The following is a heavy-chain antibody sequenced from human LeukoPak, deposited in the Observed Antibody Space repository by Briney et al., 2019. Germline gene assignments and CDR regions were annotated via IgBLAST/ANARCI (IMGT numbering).Heavy chain of an antibody. CDR3: ARGYSGGWYPNYYYYMDV. Sequence: ASVKVSCKASGYTFTGYYMHWVRQAPGQGLEWMGRINPNSGGTNYAQKFQGRVTMTRDTSISTAYMELSRLRSDDTAVYYCARGYSGGWYPNYYYYMDVWGKGTTVTVSS. J-gene: IGHJ6*03. CDR1: GYTFTGYY. CDR2: INPNSGGT. V-gene: IGHV1-2*06. D-gene: IGHD6-19*01.